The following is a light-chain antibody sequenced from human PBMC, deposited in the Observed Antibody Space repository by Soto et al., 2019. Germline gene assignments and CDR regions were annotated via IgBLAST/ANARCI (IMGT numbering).Light chain of an antibody. V-gene: IGKV3-15*01. CDR3: QQNRQWPRT. CDR2: RAS. J-gene: IGKJ1*01. CDR1: QSIDGD. Sequence: VDVSQSPTSLSVSPGERVILSCRASQSIDGDLAWYQHRPGQAPRLLISRASTRATGIPARFSGSGSGTDFTLTISSLQSEDSAGYYCQQNRQWPRTFGRGTKVEV.